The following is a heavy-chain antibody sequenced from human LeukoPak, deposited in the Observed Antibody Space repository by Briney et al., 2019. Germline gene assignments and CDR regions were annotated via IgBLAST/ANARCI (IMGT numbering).Heavy chain of an antibody. CDR2: IKEDGSDR. Sequence: GGSLRLSCAASGFTFSNYWMTWVRQVPGKGLEWVASIKEDGSDRYNVDSVKGRFTISRDNAKNSLSLQMSSLRAEDTAVYYCAGTLTFDSWGLGIMVTVSS. J-gene: IGHJ3*02. V-gene: IGHV3-7*01. CDR3: AGTLTFDS. CDR1: GFTFSNYW. D-gene: IGHD1-1*01.